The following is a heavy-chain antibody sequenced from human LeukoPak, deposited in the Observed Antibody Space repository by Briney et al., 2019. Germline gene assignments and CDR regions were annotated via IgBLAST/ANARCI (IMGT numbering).Heavy chain of an antibody. CDR2: TNSGGSST. Sequence: GGSLRLSCATSGFPFSDFSMTWVRQAPGKGLEWISTTNSGGSSTDYAESVKGRFTISRDNSKNTLYLQMSSLRVEDTAMYYCAKQSYARSLGEGGPGTLVTVSS. CDR3: AKQSYARSLGE. D-gene: IGHD2-8*01. V-gene: IGHV3-23*01. J-gene: IGHJ4*02. CDR1: GFPFSDFS.